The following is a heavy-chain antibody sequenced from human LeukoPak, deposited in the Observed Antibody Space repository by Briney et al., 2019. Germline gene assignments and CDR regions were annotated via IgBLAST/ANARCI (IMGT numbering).Heavy chain of an antibody. J-gene: IGHJ4*02. CDR2: INPNSGGT. D-gene: IGHD1-20*01. CDR1: GYTFTGYY. V-gene: IGHV1-2*02. CDR3: ARDPWVTGTRLDY. Sequence: ASVKVSCKASGYTFTGYYMHWVRQAPGQGLEWMGWINPNSGGTNYAQKFQGRVTMTRDTSISTAYMELSRLRSDDTAVYYCARDPWVTGTRLDYWGQGTLVTVSS.